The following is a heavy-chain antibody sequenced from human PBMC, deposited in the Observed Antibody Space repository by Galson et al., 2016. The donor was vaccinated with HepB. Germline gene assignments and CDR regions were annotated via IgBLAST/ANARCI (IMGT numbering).Heavy chain of an antibody. CDR2: IYHSEAT. Sequence: TLSLTCAVSGDSINNPDFSWSWVRQPPGKGLEWIGYIYHSEATYFNPSLKSRVTISVDTSKNQFSLRLSSVTAADTAVFYCARAGYFFDGSAYSPDAFDVWGQGTVVTVSS. J-gene: IGHJ3*01. CDR1: GDSINNPDFS. D-gene: IGHD3-22*01. V-gene: IGHV4-30-2*01. CDR3: ARAGYFFDGSAYSPDAFDV.